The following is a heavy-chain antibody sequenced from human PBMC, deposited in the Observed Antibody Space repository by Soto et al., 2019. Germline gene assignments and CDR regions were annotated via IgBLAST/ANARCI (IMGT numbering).Heavy chain of an antibody. CDR2: IYSNDNT. D-gene: IGHD3-10*01. V-gene: IGHV4-39*01. J-gene: IGHJ5*02. CDR3: ARPFPYYYGSGSYYTSDNWFDP. CDR1: GGSVSSNSYS. Sequence: SETLSLTCTVSGGSVSSNSYSWGWVRQSPGKGLEWIGTIYSNDNTHYNPSLLSRVTISVDTSKNEFSLRLNSVTAADTAVYYCARPFPYYYGSGSYYTSDNWFDPWGQGTLVTVSS.